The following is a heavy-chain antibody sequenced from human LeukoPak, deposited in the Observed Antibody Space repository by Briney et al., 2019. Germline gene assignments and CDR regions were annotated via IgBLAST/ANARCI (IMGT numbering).Heavy chain of an antibody. V-gene: IGHV1-46*01. Sequence: ASVKVSCKASGYTFPSYFMHWVRQAPGQGLEWMGIINPSGGSTSYAQKFQGRVTMTRDTSTSTVYMELSSLRSEDTAVYYCARGVVIKTRAFDIWGQGTMVTVSS. CDR2: INPSGGST. CDR1: GYTFPSYF. J-gene: IGHJ3*02. D-gene: IGHD3-3*01. CDR3: ARGVVIKTRAFDI.